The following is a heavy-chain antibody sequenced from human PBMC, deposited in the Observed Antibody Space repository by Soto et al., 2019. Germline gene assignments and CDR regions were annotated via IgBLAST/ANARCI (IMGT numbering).Heavy chain of an antibody. CDR3: ARQGAYFHESSGYEFDY. Sequence: PSETLSLTCTVSGGSISSGGYYWSWIRQHPGKGLEWIGYIYNSGSTYYNPSLKSRVSMSVDTSKNQFSLKLSSVTAADTAVYHCARQGAYFHESSGYEFDYWGQGTLDTVSS. D-gene: IGHD3-22*01. J-gene: IGHJ4*02. CDR2: IYNSGST. V-gene: IGHV4-39*01. CDR1: GGSISSGGYY.